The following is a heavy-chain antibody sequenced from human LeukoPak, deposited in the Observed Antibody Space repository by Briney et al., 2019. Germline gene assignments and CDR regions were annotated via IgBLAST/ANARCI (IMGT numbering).Heavy chain of an antibody. J-gene: IGHJ4*02. V-gene: IGHV3-30*02. CDR1: GFSFSSYA. D-gene: IGHD2-2*01. CDR3: TKVDQLAEGPFN. CDR2: IRYDGSNK. Sequence: GGSLRLSCAASGFSFSSYAMHWVRQAPGKGLEWVAFIRYDGSNKYYADSVKGRFTISKDKSKNTLYLQMNSLRGEDTAVYYCTKVDQLAEGPFNWGQGTLVTVSS.